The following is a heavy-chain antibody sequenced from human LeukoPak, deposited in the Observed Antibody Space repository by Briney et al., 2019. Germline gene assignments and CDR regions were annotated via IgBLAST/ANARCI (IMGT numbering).Heavy chain of an antibody. Sequence: SETLSLTCTVSGGSISSYYWSWIRQPAGKGLEWIGRIYTSGSTNYNPSLKSRVTMSVDTSKNQFSLKLRSVTAADTAVYYCARDRFYGSSSYFDYWGQGILVTVSS. V-gene: IGHV4-4*07. CDR3: ARDRFYGSSSYFDY. CDR1: GGSISSYY. J-gene: IGHJ4*02. CDR2: IYTSGST. D-gene: IGHD6-6*01.